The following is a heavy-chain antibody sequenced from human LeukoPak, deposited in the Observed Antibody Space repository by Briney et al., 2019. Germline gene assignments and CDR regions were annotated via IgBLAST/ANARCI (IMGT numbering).Heavy chain of an antibody. CDR1: GYTFISYY. CDR2: IIPSGGGT. V-gene: IGHV1-46*01. J-gene: IGHJ4*02. D-gene: IGHD3-3*01. Sequence: ASVKVSCKASGYTFISYYIHWVRQAPGQGLEWMGIIIPSGGGTTYAQKFQGRVTMTRDTSTSIVYMELNSLRSEDTAVYYCASQPDYDFWSGYYDYWGQGTLVTVSS. CDR3: ASQPDYDFWSGYYDY.